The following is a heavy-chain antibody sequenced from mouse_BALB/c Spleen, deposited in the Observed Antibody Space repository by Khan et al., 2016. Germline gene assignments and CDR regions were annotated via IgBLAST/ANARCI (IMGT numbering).Heavy chain of an antibody. J-gene: IGHJ2*01. V-gene: IGHV6-6*01. CDR3: TRFGTNWDFDY. D-gene: IGHD4-1*01. Sequence: EVKLEVSGGGLVQPGGSMKLSCAASGFTFSDAWMDWVRQSPEKGLEWVAEVRTKANNHATYYAASVNGRFTISRDDSRSSVYLQMNSLRPEDTGIYYCTRFGTNWDFDYWGQGTTLTVSS. CDR2: VRTKANNHAT. CDR1: GFTFSDAW.